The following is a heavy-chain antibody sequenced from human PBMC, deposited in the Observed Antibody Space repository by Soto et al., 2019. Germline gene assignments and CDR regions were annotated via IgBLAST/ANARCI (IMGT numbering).Heavy chain of an antibody. V-gene: IGHV4-59*01. CDR3: ARDGDGRMTTNPYYYNGMDV. CDR1: GGSISSYY. J-gene: IGHJ6*02. CDR2: VFYTGRA. Sequence: SETLSLTCTVSGGSISSYYWCWTRQPAGKGLEWIGYVFYTGRANYNASLKSRVSISLDTSNYQFSLKLSSVTAADTAVYYCARDGDGRMTTNPYYYNGMDVWGPGTTVTVSS. D-gene: IGHD4-4*01.